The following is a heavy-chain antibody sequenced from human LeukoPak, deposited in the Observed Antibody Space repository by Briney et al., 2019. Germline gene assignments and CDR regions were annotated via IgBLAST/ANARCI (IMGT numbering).Heavy chain of an antibody. CDR3: AKDTIAVAGTGNGGIDY. V-gene: IGHV3-43D*04. CDR1: GFTFDDYA. D-gene: IGHD6-19*01. CDR2: ISWDGGST. J-gene: IGHJ4*02. Sequence: QTGESLRLSCAASGFTFDDYAMHWVRQAPGKGLEWVSLISWDGGSTYYADSVKGRFTISRDNSKNSLYLQMNSLRAEDTALYYCAKDTIAVAGTGNGGIDYWGQGTLVTVSS.